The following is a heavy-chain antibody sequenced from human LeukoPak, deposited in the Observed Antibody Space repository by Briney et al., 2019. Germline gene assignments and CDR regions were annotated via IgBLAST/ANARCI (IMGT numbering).Heavy chain of an antibody. CDR2: ITSDGDNT. CDR1: GFTFSAFA. J-gene: IGHJ6*02. CDR3: ANHGVYSGSYSMDV. Sequence: GGSLRLSCAASGFTFSAFAMTWVRQAPGKGLEWVSTITSDGDNTYSADSVKGRITFSRDNSKNTLSLQLRSLRAEDTAVYYCANHGVYSGSYSMDVWGQGTTVIASS. D-gene: IGHD1-26*01. V-gene: IGHV3-23*01.